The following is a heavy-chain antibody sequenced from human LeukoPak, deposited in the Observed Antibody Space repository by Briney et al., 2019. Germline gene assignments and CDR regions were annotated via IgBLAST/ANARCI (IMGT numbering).Heavy chain of an antibody. D-gene: IGHD4-11*01. Sequence: GRSLRLSCAASGFTFDDYAMHWVRQAPGKGLEWVSGISWNSGSIGYADSVKGRFTISRDNAKGTLYLQMSSLRAEDTAVYYCTGHHQAYSRTYWGQGTLVTVSS. J-gene: IGHJ4*02. V-gene: IGHV3-9*01. CDR3: TGHHQAYSRTY. CDR1: GFTFDDYA. CDR2: ISWNSGSI.